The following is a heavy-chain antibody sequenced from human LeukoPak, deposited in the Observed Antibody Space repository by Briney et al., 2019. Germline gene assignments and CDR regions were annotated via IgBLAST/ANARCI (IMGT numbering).Heavy chain of an antibody. CDR1: GFTFSNYW. V-gene: IGHV3-7*05. CDR2: IKQDGSEK. CDR3: ARAPEGYTVVTIFDF. J-gene: IGHJ4*02. D-gene: IGHD4-23*01. Sequence: GGSLRLSCAASGFTFSNYWMSWVRQAPGKGLEWVANIKQDGSEKYYVDSVKGRFTISRDNAQNSLFLQMNSLSAEDTAVYYCARAPEGYTVVTIFDFWGQGTLVTVSS.